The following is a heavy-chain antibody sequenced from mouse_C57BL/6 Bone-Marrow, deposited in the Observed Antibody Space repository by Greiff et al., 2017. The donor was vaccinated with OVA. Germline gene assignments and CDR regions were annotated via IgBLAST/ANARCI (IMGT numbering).Heavy chain of an antibody. CDR3: ARGRSSYWYFDV. D-gene: IGHD1-1*01. CDR1: GFTFSSYA. J-gene: IGHJ1*03. CDR2: ISDGGSYT. V-gene: IGHV5-4*03. Sequence: DVKLVESGGGLVKPGGSLKLSCAASGFTFSSYAMSWVRQTPEKRLEWVATISDGGSYTYYPDNVKGRFTISRDNAKNNLYLQMSHLKSEDTAMYYCARGRSSYWYFDVWGTGTTVTVSS.